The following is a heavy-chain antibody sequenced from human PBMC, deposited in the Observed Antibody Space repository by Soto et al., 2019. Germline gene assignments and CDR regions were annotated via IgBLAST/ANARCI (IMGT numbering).Heavy chain of an antibody. J-gene: IGHJ6*02. CDR2: ITGAGGST. CDR1: GFTFDNYG. CDR3: AKGHGDSFGNYDYFGMDV. Sequence: VGSLRLSCAASGFTFDNYGMSWVRQAPGKGLEWIGAITGAGGSTYNADSVKGRFTISRDNSKKTVYLQVDSLRVEDTAVYYCAKGHGDSFGNYDYFGMDVWGQGTTVTVSS. V-gene: IGHV3-23*01. D-gene: IGHD4-17*01.